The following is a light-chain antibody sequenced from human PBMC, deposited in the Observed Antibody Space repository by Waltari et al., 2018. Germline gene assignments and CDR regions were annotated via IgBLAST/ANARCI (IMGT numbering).Light chain of an antibody. CDR3: EQGIHLPPT. V-gene: IGKV2-30*02. CDR2: EVS. CDR1: QSLLHSSGNTY. J-gene: IGKJ4*01. Sequence: DVVMTQSPLSLPIPPGQAASISCRPRQSLLHSSGNTYLTWYHQRPGQPPRRLIYEVSKRDSGVPDRFSGSGAGTDFILKISRVEAEDVGTYYCEQGIHLPPTFGGGTKVEI.